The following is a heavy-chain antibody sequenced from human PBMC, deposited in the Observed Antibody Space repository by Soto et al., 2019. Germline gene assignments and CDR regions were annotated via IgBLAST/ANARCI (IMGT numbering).Heavy chain of an antibody. V-gene: IGHV3-7*01. CDR1: GFTFRNYW. CDR3: VRENYFDY. Sequence: QLVESGGGLVQPGGSLRLSCAGSGFTFRNYWMGWVRQAPGRRLEWVANIKQDGSERSYADSVKGRFTISRDNAKNSLILQMSSLGADDTAVYYCVRENYFDYWGQGILVIVSS. J-gene: IGHJ4*02. CDR2: IKQDGSER.